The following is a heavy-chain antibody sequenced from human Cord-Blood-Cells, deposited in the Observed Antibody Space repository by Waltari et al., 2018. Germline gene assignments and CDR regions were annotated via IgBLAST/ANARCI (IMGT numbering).Heavy chain of an antibody. CDR3: ARDYCSSTSCHFDY. J-gene: IGHJ4*02. Sequence: HVPLVPPGAGVKNPGASATVSSYASGHTSNSPHMPWARPAPGQGLEWMGWINPNSGGTNYAQKFQGRVTMTRDTSISTAYMELSRLRSDDTAVYYCARDYCSSTSCHFDYWGQGTLVTVSS. CDR1: GHTSNSPH. V-gene: IGHV1-2*02. CDR2: INPNSGGT. D-gene: IGHD2-2*01.